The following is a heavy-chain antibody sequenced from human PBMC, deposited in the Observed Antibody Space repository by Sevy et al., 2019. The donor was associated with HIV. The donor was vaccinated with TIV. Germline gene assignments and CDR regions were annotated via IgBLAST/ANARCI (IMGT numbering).Heavy chain of an antibody. CDR3: ARETGSSHFDY. J-gene: IGHJ4*02. CDR2: INQDGSEK. CDR1: GFTFSKYW. D-gene: IGHD3-10*01. Sequence: GGSLRLSCAASGFTFSKYWMSRVRQAPGKGLEWVANINQDGSEKYYVDSVKGRFTTSRDNGKNSLYLQMNSLRAEDTAVYYCARETGSSHFDYWGQGTLVTVSS. V-gene: IGHV3-7*01.